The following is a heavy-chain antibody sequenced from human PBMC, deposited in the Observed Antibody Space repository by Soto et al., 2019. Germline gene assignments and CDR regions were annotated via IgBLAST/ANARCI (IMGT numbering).Heavy chain of an antibody. Sequence: GGSLILSCSASGFNFDESVMHWVRQAPGKGLEWVSVVHWNSYNTDYADSVKGRFAVSKDNAKNSLYLQMNSLRVEDTALYYCVKDKGTLWNVRNGAFEIWGRGTMVTVSS. D-gene: IGHD1-1*01. J-gene: IGHJ3*02. CDR2: VHWNSYNT. V-gene: IGHV3-9*01. CDR3: VKDKGTLWNVRNGAFEI. CDR1: GFNFDESV.